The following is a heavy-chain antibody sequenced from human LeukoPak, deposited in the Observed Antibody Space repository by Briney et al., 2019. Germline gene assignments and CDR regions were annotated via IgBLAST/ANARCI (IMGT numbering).Heavy chain of an antibody. CDR2: INSDGSST. V-gene: IGHV3-74*01. D-gene: IGHD6-19*01. CDR1: GFTFSSYW. Sequence: EGSLRLSCAASGFTFSSYWMHWVRQAPGKGLVWVSRINSDGSSTSYADSVKGRFTISRDNAKNTLYLQMNSLRAEDTAVYYCARSTIAVKGGLDWGQGTLVTVSS. CDR3: ARSTIAVKGGLD. J-gene: IGHJ4*02.